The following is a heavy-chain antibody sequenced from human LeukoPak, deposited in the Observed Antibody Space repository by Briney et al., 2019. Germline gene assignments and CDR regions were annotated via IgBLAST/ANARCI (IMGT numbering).Heavy chain of an antibody. Sequence: GRSLRLSCAASGFTFDDYAMHWVRQAPGKGVEWVSGISWNSGSIGYADSVKGRFTISRDNAKNSLYLQMNSLRAEDTALYYCAKGSHDSSGYFLFDYWGQGTLVTVSS. V-gene: IGHV3-9*01. CDR3: AKGSHDSSGYFLFDY. CDR1: GFTFDDYA. J-gene: IGHJ4*02. CDR2: ISWNSGSI. D-gene: IGHD3-22*01.